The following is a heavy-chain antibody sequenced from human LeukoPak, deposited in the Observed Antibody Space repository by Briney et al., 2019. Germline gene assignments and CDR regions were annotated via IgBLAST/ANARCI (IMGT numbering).Heavy chain of an antibody. J-gene: IGHJ4*02. CDR1: GFTFRSYG. CDR3: AKDHRSSGWPYYFDY. CDR2: IWYDGSNK. V-gene: IGHV3-33*06. D-gene: IGHD6-19*01. Sequence: GGSLRLSCAASGFTFRSYGMHWVRQPPGKWLEWVAAIWYDGSNKYYADSVKGRFTISRDNSKNTLYLLMNSLRAEDTAVYYCAKDHRSSGWPYYFDYWGQGTLVTVSS.